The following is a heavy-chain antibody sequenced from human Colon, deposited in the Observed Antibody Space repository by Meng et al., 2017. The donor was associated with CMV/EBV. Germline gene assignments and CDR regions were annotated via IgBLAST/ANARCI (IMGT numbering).Heavy chain of an antibody. V-gene: IGHV4-30-4*01. CDR3: ARVLRKYYYDSSSSYFDY. J-gene: IGHJ4*02. CDR2: IFYSGST. Sequence: INSGDYYWSWIRQPPGKGLEWIGYIFYSGSTYYSPSLKSRVTISVDTSKTQFSLKLSSVTATDTAVYYCARVLRKYYYDSSSSYFDYWGQGTLVTVSS. D-gene: IGHD3-22*01. CDR1: INSGDYY.